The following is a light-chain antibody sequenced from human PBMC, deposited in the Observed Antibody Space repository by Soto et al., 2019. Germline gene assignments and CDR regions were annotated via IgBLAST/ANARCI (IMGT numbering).Light chain of an antibody. Sequence: IVRTQSPATMSVSPGERATHSCRASKNVGSNLAWYPQKPGQAPRLRIYGASTRATGITARVSGSGSGTEFTLSISSLQTEDFAVYYCQQYTNLPITFGQETR. V-gene: IGKV3-15*01. CDR1: KNVGSN. J-gene: IGKJ5*01. CDR3: QQYTNLPIT. CDR2: GAS.